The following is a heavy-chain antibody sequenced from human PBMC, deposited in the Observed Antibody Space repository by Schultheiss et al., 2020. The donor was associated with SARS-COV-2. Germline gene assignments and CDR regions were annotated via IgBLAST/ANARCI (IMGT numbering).Heavy chain of an antibody. D-gene: IGHD6-13*01. CDR2: ITWDSGTT. J-gene: IGHJ6*02. CDR3: AREPYSSNWVYYYGMDV. Sequence: GGSLRLSCAASGFTFSSYGMHWVRQAPGKGLEWVSLITWDSGTTYYTDSVKGRFTISRDNSKNSLYLQMNSLRSEDTALYYCAREPYSSNWVYYYGMDVWGQGTTVTVSS. CDR1: GFTFSSYG. V-gene: IGHV3-43*02.